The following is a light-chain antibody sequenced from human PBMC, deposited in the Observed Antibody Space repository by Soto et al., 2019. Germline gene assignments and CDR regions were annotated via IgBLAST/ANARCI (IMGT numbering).Light chain of an antibody. CDR2: DVS. J-gene: IGLJ2*01. V-gene: IGLV2-14*03. CDR1: SNDVGDDNY. CDR3: SSYTSSSTLV. Sequence: QSVLTQPASVSGSPGQSITISCTGTSNDVGDDNYVSWYQHHPGKVPKLMIYDVSNRPSGVSNRFSGSKSGNTASLTISGLQAEDEADYYCSSYTSSSTLVFGGGTKVTVL.